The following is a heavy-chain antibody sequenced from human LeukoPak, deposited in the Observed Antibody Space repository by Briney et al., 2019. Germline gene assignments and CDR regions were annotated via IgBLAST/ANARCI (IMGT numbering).Heavy chain of an antibody. V-gene: IGHV1-2*02. D-gene: IGHD6-6*01. CDR1: GYTFTDYY. CDR2: INPNSGGT. CDR3: ARARWQLVPYFDS. Sequence: ASVTVSRKASGYTFTDYYMHWVRQAPGQGLAWMGWINPNSGGTNFAQKFQGRVAMTRDTSISTAYLELGSLRSDDTAVYFCARARWQLVPYFDSWGQGTLVTVSS. J-gene: IGHJ4*02.